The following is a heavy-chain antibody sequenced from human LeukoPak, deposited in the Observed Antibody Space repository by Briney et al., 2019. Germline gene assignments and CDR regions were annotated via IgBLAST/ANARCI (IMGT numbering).Heavy chain of an antibody. J-gene: IGHJ4*02. V-gene: IGHV3-30-3*01. CDR3: ARNIGYCSGGSCSAPFDY. CDR1: GFTFDNYA. D-gene: IGHD2-15*01. CDR2: ISYDGSNK. Sequence: PGGSLRLSCVASGFTFDNYAMHWVRQAPGKGLEWVAVISYDGSNKYYADSVKGRFTISRDNSKNTLYLQMNSLRAEDTAVYYCARNIGYCSGGSCSAPFDYWGQGTLVTVSS.